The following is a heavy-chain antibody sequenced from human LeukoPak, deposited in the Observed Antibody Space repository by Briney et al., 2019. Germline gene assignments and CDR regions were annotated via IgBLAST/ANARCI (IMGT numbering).Heavy chain of an antibody. J-gene: IGHJ5*02. CDR1: GYTFTSYD. D-gene: IGHD3-10*01. Sequence: GASVKVSCKASGYTFTSYDISWVRQATGQGLEWMGWMNPNSGNTGYAQKFQGRVTMTRNTSISTAYMGLSSLRSEDTAVYYCARGRSVTMVRVFPGFDPWGQGTLVTVSS. CDR2: MNPNSGNT. V-gene: IGHV1-8*01. CDR3: ARGRSVTMVRVFPGFDP.